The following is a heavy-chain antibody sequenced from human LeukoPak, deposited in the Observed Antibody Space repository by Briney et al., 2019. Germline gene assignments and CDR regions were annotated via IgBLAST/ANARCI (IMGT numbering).Heavy chain of an antibody. CDR3: ARDEYSSGYYNDY. D-gene: IGHD3-22*01. J-gene: IGHJ4*02. CDR1: GFTFSSYS. V-gene: IGHV3-21*01. Sequence: GGSLRLSCAASGFTFSSYSMNWVRQAPGKGLEWVSSISSSSSYIYYADSVKGRFTISRDNAKNSLYLQMNSLIAEDTAVYYCARDEYSSGYYNDYWGQGTLVTVSS. CDR2: ISSSSSYI.